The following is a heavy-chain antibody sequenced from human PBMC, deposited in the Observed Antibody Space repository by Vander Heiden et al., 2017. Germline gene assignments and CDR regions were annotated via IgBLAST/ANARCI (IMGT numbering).Heavy chain of an antibody. V-gene: IGHV3-30*03. CDR3: AFLRTGVVGATSDY. Sequence: AVISYDGSNKYYADSVKGRFTISRDNSKNTLYLQMNRMRAEDTAVYYCAFLRTGVVGATSDYWGQGTLVTVSS. D-gene: IGHD1-26*01. CDR2: ISYDGSNK. J-gene: IGHJ4*02.